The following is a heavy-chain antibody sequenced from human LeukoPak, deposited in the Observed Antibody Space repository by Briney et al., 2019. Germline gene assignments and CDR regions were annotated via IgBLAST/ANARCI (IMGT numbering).Heavy chain of an antibody. CDR1: GFTFSSYS. CDR2: ISSSSSTI. V-gene: IGHV3-48*01. Sequence: GGSLRLSCAASGFTFSSYSMNWVRQAPGKGLEWVSYISSSSSTIYYADSVKGRFTISRDNAKNSLYLQMNSLRAEDTAVYYCARDSVLLRFGPHDCWGQGTLVTVSS. D-gene: IGHD3-10*01. J-gene: IGHJ4*02. CDR3: ARDSVLLRFGPHDC.